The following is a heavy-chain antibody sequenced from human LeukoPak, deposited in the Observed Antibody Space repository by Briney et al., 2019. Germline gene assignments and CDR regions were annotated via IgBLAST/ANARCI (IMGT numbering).Heavy chain of an antibody. CDR3: ARDYNWNPPDY. V-gene: IGHV3-33*01. D-gene: IGHD1-1*01. Sequence: GGSLRLSCAASGFTFSSYGMHWVRQAPGKGLEWVAVIWYDGSNKYYADSVKGRFTISRDNAKNTLYLQMNSLRVEDTAVYYCARDYNWNPPDYWGQGTLVTVSS. CDR1: GFTFSSYG. CDR2: IWYDGSNK. J-gene: IGHJ4*02.